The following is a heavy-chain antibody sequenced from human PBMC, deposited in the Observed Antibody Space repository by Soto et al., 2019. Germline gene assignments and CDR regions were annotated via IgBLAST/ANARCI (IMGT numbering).Heavy chain of an antibody. CDR3: ASDVAGTVDYYYYGMGV. D-gene: IGHD6-19*01. CDR2: ISYDGSNK. CDR1: GFTFSSYA. V-gene: IGHV3-30-3*01. Sequence: QVQLVESGGGVVQPGRSLRLSCAASGFTFSSYAMHWVRQAPGKGLEWVAVISYDGSNKYYADSVKGRFTISRDNSKNTLYLQMNSLRAEDTAVYYCASDVAGTVDYYYYGMGVWGQGTTVTVSS. J-gene: IGHJ6*02.